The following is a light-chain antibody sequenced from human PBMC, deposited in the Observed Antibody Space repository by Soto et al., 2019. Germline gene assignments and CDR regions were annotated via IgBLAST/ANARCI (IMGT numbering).Light chain of an antibody. J-gene: IGLJ2*01. V-gene: IGLV4-60*02. Sequence: QPVLTQSSSASASLGSSVKLTCTLSSRHSTNIIAWHQQQPGKAPRYLMRVEGSGSNSKGSGVPDRFSGSSSGADRYLTISNLQFEDEADYYCETWDSNTRVFGGGTKVTVL. CDR1: SRHSTNI. CDR2: VEGSGSN. CDR3: ETWDSNTRV.